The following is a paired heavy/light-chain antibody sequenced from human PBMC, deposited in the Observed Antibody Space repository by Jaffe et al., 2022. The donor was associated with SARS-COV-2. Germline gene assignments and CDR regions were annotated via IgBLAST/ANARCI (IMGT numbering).Light chain of an antibody. CDR2: DAS. CDR3: QQRDSWPTT. Sequence: ETVLTQSPATLSLSPGERATLSCRASQSVSSYLAWYQQKPGQAPRLLIYDASNRATGIPARFSGSGSGTDFTLTISSLEPEDFAVYYCQQRDSWPTTFGQGTKLEIK. J-gene: IGKJ2*01. V-gene: IGKV3-11*01. CDR1: QSVSSY.
Heavy chain of an antibody. V-gene: IGHV4-59*01. J-gene: IGHJ6*02. CDR1: GGSIGSYY. CDR2: THSSGST. Sequence: QVQLQESGPGLVKPSETLSLTCTVSGGSIGSYYWSWIRQPPGKGLEWIGYTHSSGSTNYTPSLKSRVTISVDTSKNQFSLKLSSVTAADTAVYYCAKNGGWYSSSHMDVWGQGTTVTVS. D-gene: IGHD6-19*01. CDR3: AKNGGWYSSSHMDV.